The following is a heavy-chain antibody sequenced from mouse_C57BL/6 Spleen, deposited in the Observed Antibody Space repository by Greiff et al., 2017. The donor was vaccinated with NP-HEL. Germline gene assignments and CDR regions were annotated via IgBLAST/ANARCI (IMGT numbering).Heavy chain of an antibody. CDR1: GYTLTDYN. CDR2: INPNNGGT. J-gene: IGHJ4*01. CDR3: ARWLLPDYYAMDY. D-gene: IGHD2-3*01. Sequence: VQLQQSGPELVKPGASVKMSCKASGYTLTDYNMHWVKQSHGKSLEWIGYINPNNGGTSYNQKFKGKATLTVNKSSSTAYMELRSLTSEDSAVYYCARWLLPDYYAMDYWGQGTSVTVSS. V-gene: IGHV1-22*01.